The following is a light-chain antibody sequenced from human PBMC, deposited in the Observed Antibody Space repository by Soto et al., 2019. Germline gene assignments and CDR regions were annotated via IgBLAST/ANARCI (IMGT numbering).Light chain of an antibody. V-gene: IGKV3-20*01. J-gene: IGKJ5*01. CDR3: QQYVSSPAIT. CDR1: ESVGDY. Sequence: EIVLTQSPGALSLSPGERATLSCWASESVGDYLAWYQQKPGQAPRLLIYGATKRTSATPDRFSGTCSETAFTLAISRLEPGNFAVYYCQQYVSSPAITFGNGTRLEIK. CDR2: GAT.